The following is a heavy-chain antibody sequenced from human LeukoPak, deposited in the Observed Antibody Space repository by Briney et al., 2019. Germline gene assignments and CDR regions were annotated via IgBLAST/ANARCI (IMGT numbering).Heavy chain of an antibody. CDR2: IYYSDST. Sequence: PSETLSLACTVSGGSINNYFWSWIRQPPGKGLECIGYIYYSDSTNYNPSLKSRVTISVDMPNDQFSLKMSSVTAADTAVYHCARHLYSISWRHYYYMDVWGKGTTVTISS. D-gene: IGHD6-13*01. J-gene: IGHJ6*03. V-gene: IGHV4-59*08. CDR1: GGSINNYF. CDR3: ARHLYSISWRHYYYMDV.